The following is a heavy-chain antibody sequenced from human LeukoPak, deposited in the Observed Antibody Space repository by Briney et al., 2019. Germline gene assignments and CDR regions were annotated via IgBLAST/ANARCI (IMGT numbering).Heavy chain of an antibody. CDR1: GYSISSGYY. CDR3: ARGSSSWYNWFDP. V-gene: IGHV4-38-2*02. J-gene: IGHJ5*02. Sequence: PSETLSLTCTVSGYSISSGYYWGWIRQPPGKGLEWIGSIYHSGSTYYNPSLKSRVTISVDTSKNQFSLKLSSVTAADTAVYYCARGSSSWYNWFDPWGQGTLVTVSS. CDR2: IYHSGST. D-gene: IGHD6-13*01.